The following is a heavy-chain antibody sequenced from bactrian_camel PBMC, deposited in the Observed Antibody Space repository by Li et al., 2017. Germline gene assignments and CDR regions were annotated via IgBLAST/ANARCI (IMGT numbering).Heavy chain of an antibody. J-gene: IGHJ6*01. D-gene: IGHD2*01. Sequence: HVQLVESGGGSVQAGESLTLSCSISGCTYSSYCMGWWRQFPGKTRWEREVVATIDSGALNQYADSVKGRFTISRDNSKNTLSLQMNSLKPEDTAMYYCAARGPYCYTKLSVRDFTYWGQGTQVTVS. CDR1: GCTYSSYC. V-gene: IGHV3S57*01. CDR3: AARGPYCYTKLSVRDFTY. CDR2: IDSGALN.